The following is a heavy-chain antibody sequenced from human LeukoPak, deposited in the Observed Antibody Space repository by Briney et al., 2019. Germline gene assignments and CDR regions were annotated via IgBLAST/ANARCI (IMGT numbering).Heavy chain of an antibody. CDR3: ARDRGYSYGSYLDY. D-gene: IGHD5-18*01. V-gene: IGHV1-18*04. CDR1: GYTFTGYY. J-gene: IGHJ4*02. Sequence: GASVKVSCKASGYTFTGYYMHWVRQAPGQGLEWMGWISAYNGNTNYAQKLQGRVTMTTDTSTSTAYMELRSLRSDDTAVYYCARDRGYSYGSYLDYWGQGTLVTVSS. CDR2: ISAYNGNT.